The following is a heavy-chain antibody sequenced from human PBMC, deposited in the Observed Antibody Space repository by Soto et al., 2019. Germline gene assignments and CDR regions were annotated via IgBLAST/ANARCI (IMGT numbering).Heavy chain of an antibody. D-gene: IGHD3-22*01. V-gene: IGHV2-26*01. CDR2: IFSNDEK. CDR3: AQIKTDSKGYYRLDY. Sequence: QVTLKESGPVLVKPTETLTLTCTVSGLSFYNARMGVSWIRQPPGKALGRLAHIFSNDEKSFRTSLNNRLTFSKDTSKSQVVLTMTHKDPVDTAKYYCAQIKTDSKGYYRLDYWGQGTLVTVSS. CDR1: GLSFYNARMG. J-gene: IGHJ4*02.